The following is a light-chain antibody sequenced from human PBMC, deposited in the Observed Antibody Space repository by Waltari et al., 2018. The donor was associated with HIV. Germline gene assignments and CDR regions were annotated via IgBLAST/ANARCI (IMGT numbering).Light chain of an antibody. J-gene: IGLJ2*01. CDR2: GNS. CDR3: QSYDRSLSGYVV. V-gene: IGLV1-40*01. CDR1: SPNIGAGFD. Sequence: QSLLTQPHAVSGAPGQRVTISCTGSSPNIGAGFDVHWYQQLPGTVPQLLIYGNSNRPSGVPHRFSGSKSGTSASLAITGLQAEDEADYYCQSYDRSLSGYVVFGGGTKLTVL.